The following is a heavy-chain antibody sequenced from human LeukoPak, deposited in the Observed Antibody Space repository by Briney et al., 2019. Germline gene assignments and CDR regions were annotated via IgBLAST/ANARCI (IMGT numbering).Heavy chain of an antibody. CDR1: GYTSTSYG. J-gene: IGHJ4*02. CDR2: ISAYNGNT. V-gene: IGHV1-18*04. CDR3: ARPYYYGSGGIGY. D-gene: IGHD3-10*01. Sequence: GASVNLSCKASGYTSTSYGISWVRQAPGQGLEWMGWISAYNGNTNYAQKLQGRVTMATDTSTGTAYMELRSLRSDDTAVYYCARPYYYGSGGIGYWGQGTLVTVSS.